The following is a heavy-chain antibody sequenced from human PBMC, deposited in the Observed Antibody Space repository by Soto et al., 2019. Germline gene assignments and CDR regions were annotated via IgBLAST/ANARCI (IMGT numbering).Heavy chain of an antibody. V-gene: IGHV3-72*01. CDR2: IRKKTNKYTT. CDR3: ARISTTSYFNF. CDR1: GFTFSDHY. J-gene: IGHJ4*02. D-gene: IGHD4-17*01. Sequence: GGSLRLSCAASGFTFSDHYMDWVRQAPEKGLEWVGRIRKKTNKYTTEYAASVKGRFTISRDDSKNSMYLQMNGLKTEDTAVYFCARISTTSYFNFWGQGTLVTVSS.